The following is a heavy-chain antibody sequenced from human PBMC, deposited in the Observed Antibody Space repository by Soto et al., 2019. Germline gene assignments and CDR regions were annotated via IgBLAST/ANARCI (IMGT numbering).Heavy chain of an antibody. J-gene: IGHJ4*02. CDR1: GGTFSNYA. Sequence: SVKVSCKASGGTFSNYAINWLRQAPGQGLEWMGGIIPLFGTPNYAQKFQGRVTFTAHKSTSTAYMELRSLRSDDTAVYYCARGWETVGTTTPFAYWGQGTLVTVSS. CDR2: IIPLFGTP. V-gene: IGHV1-69*06. D-gene: IGHD1-26*01. CDR3: ARGWETVGTTTPFAY.